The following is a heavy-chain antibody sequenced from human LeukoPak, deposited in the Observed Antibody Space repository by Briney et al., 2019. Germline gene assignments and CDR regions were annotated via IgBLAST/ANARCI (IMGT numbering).Heavy chain of an antibody. CDR3: ARPYDNVTGYLDY. J-gene: IGHJ4*02. Sequence: GGSLRLSCTASGFTFDDYAMHWVRQAPGKGLEWVSGISWNSGIIGSADSVKGRFTISRDNAKSSLYLQMNSLRTEDTAFYYCARPYDNVTGYLDYWGQGPLVTVSS. D-gene: IGHD3-9*01. CDR2: ISWNSGII. CDR1: GFTFDDYA. V-gene: IGHV3-9*01.